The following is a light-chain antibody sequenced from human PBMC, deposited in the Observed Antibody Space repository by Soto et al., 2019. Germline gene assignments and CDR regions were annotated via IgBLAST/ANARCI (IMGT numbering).Light chain of an antibody. Sequence: EIDLAQSPGTLSLSPGERATLSCRASQSVSSSYLAWYQQKPGQAPRLLIYGASSRATGIPDRFSGSGSGTDFTLTISRLEPEDLAVYYCQQYGSSSFSPGTKVDIK. CDR3: QQYGSSS. CDR1: QSVSSSY. J-gene: IGKJ3*01. V-gene: IGKV3-20*01. CDR2: GAS.